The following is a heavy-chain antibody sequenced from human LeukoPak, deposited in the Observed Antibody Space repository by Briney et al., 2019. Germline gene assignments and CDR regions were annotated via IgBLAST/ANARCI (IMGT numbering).Heavy chain of an antibody. CDR1: GFTFTAHD. CDR3: ARATDSDFFPGDY. CDR2: ISSSSGII. Sequence: QAGGSLRLSCEASGFTFTAHDMNWVRQAPGKGLEWVSYISSSSGIIYYADSVKGRFTISRDNAKNSLYLQMNSLRADNTAVYYCARATDSDFFPGDYWGQGTLVTVSS. D-gene: IGHD4-11*01. V-gene: IGHV3-48*01. J-gene: IGHJ4*02.